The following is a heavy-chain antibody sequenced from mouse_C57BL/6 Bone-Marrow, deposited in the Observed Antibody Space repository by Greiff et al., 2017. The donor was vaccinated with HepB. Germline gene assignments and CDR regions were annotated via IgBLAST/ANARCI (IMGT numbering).Heavy chain of an antibody. D-gene: IGHD1-1*01. Sequence: EVKLVESGGGLVKPGGSLKLSCAASGFTFSSYAMSWVRQTPEKRLEWVATISDGGSYTYYPDNVKGRFTISRDNAKNNLYLQMSHLKSEDTAMYYCARDHYGPDYWGQGTTLTVSS. V-gene: IGHV5-4*01. CDR1: GFTFSSYA. J-gene: IGHJ2*01. CDR2: ISDGGSYT. CDR3: ARDHYGPDY.